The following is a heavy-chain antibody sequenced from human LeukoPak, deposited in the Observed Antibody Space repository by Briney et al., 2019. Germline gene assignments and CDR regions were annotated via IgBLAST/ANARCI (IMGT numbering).Heavy chain of an antibody. V-gene: IGHV3-49*04. Sequence: GGSLRVSCSTFGFTFGDHAMGWVRQAPGKGLEWIGFIRSKAYGGTTEYAASVSGRFTFSREDSKSVAYLQMNSLKTEDTAVYFCARGPIHLWLHSGMDVWGQGTTVTVSS. CDR3: ARGPIHLWLHSGMDV. CDR2: IRSKAYGGTT. J-gene: IGHJ6*02. D-gene: IGHD5-18*01. CDR1: GFTFGDHA.